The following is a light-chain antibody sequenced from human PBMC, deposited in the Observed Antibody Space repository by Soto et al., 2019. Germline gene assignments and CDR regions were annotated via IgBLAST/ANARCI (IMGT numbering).Light chain of an antibody. Sequence: IQMTPSPSTLYASVGDRVTITCRASQTISSWLAWYQQKPGKAPKLLIYKASTLKSGVPSRFSGSGSGTEFTLTISSLQPDDFATYYCQHYNSYSEAFGQGTKVDI. V-gene: IGKV1-5*03. CDR1: QTISSW. CDR2: KAS. CDR3: QHYNSYSEA. J-gene: IGKJ1*01.